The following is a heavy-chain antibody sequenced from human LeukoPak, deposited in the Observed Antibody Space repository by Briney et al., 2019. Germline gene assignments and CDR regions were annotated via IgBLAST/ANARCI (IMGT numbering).Heavy chain of an antibody. J-gene: IGHJ4*02. Sequence: SVTVSCKASGGTFSSYAISWVRQAPGQGLEWMGGIIPIFGTANYAQKFQGRVTITADESTSTAYMELSSLRSEDTAVYYCVGGSGSYLDHYFDYWGQGTLVTVSS. CDR1: GGTFSSYA. D-gene: IGHD3-10*01. V-gene: IGHV1-69*13. CDR3: VGGSGSYLDHYFDY. CDR2: IIPIFGTA.